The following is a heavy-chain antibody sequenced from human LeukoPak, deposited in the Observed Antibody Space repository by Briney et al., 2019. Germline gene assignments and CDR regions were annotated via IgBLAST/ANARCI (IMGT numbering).Heavy chain of an antibody. V-gene: IGHV4-4*09. D-gene: IGHD2-21*01. Sequence: KTSETLSLTCTVSGVSMSAYQWSWVRQSPEKGLEWIGCINTKGETSYNPSLKSRVTTPVDTSKSQFSLRLTSVTAADTAVYYCATSNDAKIAPFDHWGQGAPVTVSS. CDR2: INTKGET. J-gene: IGHJ4*02. CDR1: GVSMSAYQ. CDR3: ATSNDAKIAPFDH.